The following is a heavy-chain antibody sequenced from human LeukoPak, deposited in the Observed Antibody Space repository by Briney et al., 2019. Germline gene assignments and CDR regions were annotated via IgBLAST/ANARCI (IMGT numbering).Heavy chain of an antibody. V-gene: IGHV4-61*05. J-gene: IGHJ4*02. CDR3: ARLGSSPTRFDY. D-gene: IGHD5-12*01. Sequence: PSETLSLTCTVSAASINNNSFYWSWIRQPPGKGLEWIGYISYSGSTNYNPSLKSRVTISVDTSKNQFSLKLSSVTAADTAVYYCARLGSSPTRFDYWGQGTLVTASS. CDR1: AASINNNSFY. CDR2: ISYSGST.